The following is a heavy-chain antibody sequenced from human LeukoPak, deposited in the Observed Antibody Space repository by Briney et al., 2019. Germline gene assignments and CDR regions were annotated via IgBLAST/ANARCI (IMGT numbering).Heavy chain of an antibody. CDR3: ARVSDFWSGSTHYSYDTMDV. V-gene: IGHV1-2*02. CDR1: GYTFTGQY. Sequence: GASVKVSFKASGYTFTGQYMHWVRQAPGQGGEGMGWINPNSGGTNYAQKFQGRVTMTRDTSISTAYMELSSLRSDDTAVYYCARVSDFWSGSTHYSYDTMDVWGQGTTVTVSS. CDR2: INPNSGGT. J-gene: IGHJ6*02. D-gene: IGHD3-3*01.